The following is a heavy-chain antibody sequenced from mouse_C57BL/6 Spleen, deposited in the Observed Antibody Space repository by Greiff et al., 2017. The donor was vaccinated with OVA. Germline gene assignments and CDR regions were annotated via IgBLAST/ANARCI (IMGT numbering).Heavy chain of an antibody. D-gene: IGHD4-1*02. CDR1: GFTFSDYG. Sequence: EVKLMESGGGLVKPGGSLKLSCAASGFTFSDYGMHWVRQAPEKGLEWVAYISSGSSTIYYADTVKGRFTISRDNAKNTLFLQMTSLRSEDTAMYYCARPQLGPFAYWGQGTLVTVSA. CDR3: ARPQLGPFAY. CDR2: ISSGSSTI. J-gene: IGHJ3*01. V-gene: IGHV5-17*01.